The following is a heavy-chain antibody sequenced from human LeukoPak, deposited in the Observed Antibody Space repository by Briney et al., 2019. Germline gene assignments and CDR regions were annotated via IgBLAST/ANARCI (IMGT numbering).Heavy chain of an antibody. J-gene: IGHJ5*02. D-gene: IGHD3-10*01. V-gene: IGHV4-39*01. CDR3: ARPIRSRDNNWFDP. CDR1: GGSFSSTCYY. CDR2: IYHTGST. Sequence: TSETLSLTCSVSGGSFSSTCYYWGWIRQPPGKGLEWIANIYHTGSTYYNPSLKSRVIISVDTSANQFSLKLNSVTAADTAVYYCARPIRSRDNNWFDPWGQGILVTVSS.